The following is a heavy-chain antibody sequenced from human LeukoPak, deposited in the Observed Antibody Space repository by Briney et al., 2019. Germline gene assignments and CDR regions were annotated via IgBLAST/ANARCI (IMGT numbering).Heavy chain of an antibody. CDR1: GGSISSSSYY. D-gene: IGHD1-7*01. J-gene: IGHJ5*02. CDR3: ARHSRISGSTSWFDP. V-gene: IGHV4-39*01. CDR2: IYYSGRT. Sequence: PSETLSLTCIVSGGSISSSSYYWAWIRQPPGKGLEWIGSIYYSGRTYYNPSLKSRVTISVDTSKNQFSLKLSSVTAADTAVYYCARHSRISGSTSWFDPWGQGTLVTVSS.